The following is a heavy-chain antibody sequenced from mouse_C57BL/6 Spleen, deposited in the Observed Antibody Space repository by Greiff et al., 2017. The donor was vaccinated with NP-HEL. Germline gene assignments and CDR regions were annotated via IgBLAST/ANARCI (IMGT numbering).Heavy chain of an antibody. Sequence: QVQLQQSGAELARPGASVKLSCKASGYTFTSYGISWVKQRTGQGLEWIGEIYPRSGNTYYNEKFKGKATLTAYKSSSTAYMELRSLTSEDSAVYFCARTHSDGNYYDYWGQGTTLTVSS. V-gene: IGHV1-81*01. J-gene: IGHJ2*01. CDR1: GYTFTSYG. D-gene: IGHD2-3*01. CDR2: IYPRSGNT. CDR3: ARTHSDGNYYDY.